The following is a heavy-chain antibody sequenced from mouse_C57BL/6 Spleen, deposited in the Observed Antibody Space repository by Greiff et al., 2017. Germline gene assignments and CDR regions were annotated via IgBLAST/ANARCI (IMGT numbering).Heavy chain of an antibody. D-gene: IGHD2-5*01. V-gene: IGHV5-16*01. CDR2: INYDGSST. CDR3: ARDSNYGYFDV. CDR1: GFTFSDYY. J-gene: IGHJ1*03. Sequence: DVKLVESEGGLVQPGSSMKLSCTASGFTFSDYYMAWVRQVPEKGLEWVANINYDGSSTYYLDSLKSRFIISRDNAKNILYLQMSSLKSEDTATYYCARDSNYGYFDVWGTGTTVTVSS.